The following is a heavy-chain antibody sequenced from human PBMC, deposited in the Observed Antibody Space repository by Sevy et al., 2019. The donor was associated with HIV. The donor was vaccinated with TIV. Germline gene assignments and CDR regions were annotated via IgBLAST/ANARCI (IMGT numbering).Heavy chain of an antibody. Sequence: GGSLRLSCAASGFTFSDYYMSWIRQAPGKGLEWVSYISSSGSTIYYADSVKGRFTISRDNAKNSLYLQMNSLRAEDTAVYYCARKSWINSYYYGMDVWGQGTTVTVSS. CDR1: GFTFSDYY. CDR2: ISSSGSTI. D-gene: IGHD2-2*03. V-gene: IGHV3-11*01. J-gene: IGHJ6*02. CDR3: ARKSWINSYYYGMDV.